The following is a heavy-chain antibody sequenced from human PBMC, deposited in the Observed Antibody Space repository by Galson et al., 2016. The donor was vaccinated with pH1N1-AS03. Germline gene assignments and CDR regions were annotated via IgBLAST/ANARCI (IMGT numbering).Heavy chain of an antibody. V-gene: IGHV5-51*01. J-gene: IGHJ4*02. CDR2: IYPDDSDT. CDR1: GYSFSDHW. Sequence: QSGAEVKKPGESLRISCAASGYSFSDHWIGWVRQMPGRGLEWVGLIYPDDSDTRYSPSFQGQVTISADKSTTTAYLQWNSLKASDTAIYYCARLTSDLWTGYYNFGDYWGQGTLVTV. CDR3: ARLTSDLWTGYYNFGDY. D-gene: IGHD3/OR15-3a*01.